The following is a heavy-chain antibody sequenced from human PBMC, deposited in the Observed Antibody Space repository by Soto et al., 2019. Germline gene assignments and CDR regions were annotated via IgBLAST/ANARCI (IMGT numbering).Heavy chain of an antibody. CDR3: TRHAVGEVEHSYYYSYLDV. CDR1: GFSLGDSA. V-gene: IGHV3-73*01. J-gene: IGHJ6*03. CDR2: IRSKGHNYAT. D-gene: IGHD2-21*01. Sequence: GGSLRLSCAASGFSLGDSAVHWVRLASGKGLEWIGRIRSKGHNYATTYAASVKGRFTMSRDDSKNTAFLQMNRLQTEDTAVYFCTRHAVGEVEHSYYYSYLDVWGKGTAVTVSS.